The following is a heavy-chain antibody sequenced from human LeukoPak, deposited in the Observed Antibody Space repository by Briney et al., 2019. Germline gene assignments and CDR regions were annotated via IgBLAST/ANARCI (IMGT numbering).Heavy chain of an antibody. CDR2: INPNSGST. J-gene: IGHJ4*02. D-gene: IGHD6-19*01. CDR1: GYTFTGSY. V-gene: IGHV1-2*02. Sequence: ASVTVSCKTSGYTFTGSYVHWVRQAPGQGREWMGYINPNSGSTNYAQSFRGRVTMTRDTSITTAYLVLSGLTSDDTALYFCTREPVYSGGWGALDYWGQGTLVTVSS. CDR3: TREPVYSGGWGALDY.